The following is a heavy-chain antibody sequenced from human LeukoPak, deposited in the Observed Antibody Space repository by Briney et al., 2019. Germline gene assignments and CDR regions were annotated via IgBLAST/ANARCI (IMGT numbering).Heavy chain of an antibody. CDR2: IYTSGST. D-gene: IGHD6-6*01. Sequence: PSETLSLTCTVSGGSINSGTYYWSWIRQPAGQGPEWIGRIYTSGSTNYNPSLKSRVTISVDTSKNQFSLKLSSVTAADTAMYYCARGESSSSPLYYYYYYMDVWGKGTTVTVSS. J-gene: IGHJ6*03. CDR3: ARGESSSSPLYYYYYYMDV. V-gene: IGHV4-61*02. CDR1: GGSINSGTYY.